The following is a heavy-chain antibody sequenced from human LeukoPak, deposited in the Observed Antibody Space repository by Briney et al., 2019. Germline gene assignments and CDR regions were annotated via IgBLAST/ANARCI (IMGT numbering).Heavy chain of an antibody. CDR3: ARASSWPFDY. CDR1: GGSISSSSYY. Sequence: KSSETLSLTCTVSGGSISSSSYYWGWIRQPPGKGLEWIGSIYYSGSTYYNPSLKSRVTISVDTSKNQFSLKLTSVTAADTAVYYCARASSWPFDYWGQGILVTVSS. V-gene: IGHV4-39*07. J-gene: IGHJ4*02. D-gene: IGHD6-13*01. CDR2: IYYSGST.